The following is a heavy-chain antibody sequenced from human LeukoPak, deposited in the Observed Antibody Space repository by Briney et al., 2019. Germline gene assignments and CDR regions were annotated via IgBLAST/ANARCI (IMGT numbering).Heavy chain of an antibody. J-gene: IGHJ4*02. CDR2: IIPIFGTA. Sequence: SVKVSCKASGGTFSSYAISWVRQAPGQGLEWMGGIIPIFGTANYAQKFQGRVTITADESTSIAYMELSSLRSEDTAVYYCARETNPIFGVVIGEYYFDYWGQGTLVTVSS. CDR1: GGTFSSYA. CDR3: ARETNPIFGVVIGEYYFDY. V-gene: IGHV1-69*13. D-gene: IGHD3-3*01.